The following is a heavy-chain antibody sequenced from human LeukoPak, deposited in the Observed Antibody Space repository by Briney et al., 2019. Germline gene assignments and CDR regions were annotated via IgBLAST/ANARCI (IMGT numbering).Heavy chain of an antibody. CDR3: ARWRYSGSYFIRDFAFDI. Sequence: GGSLRLSCAASGFTFSSYSMNWVRQAPGKGLEWVSSISSSSSYIYYADSVKGRFTISRDNAKNSLYLQMNSLRAEDTAVYYCARWRYSGSYFIRDFAFDIWGQGTMVTVSS. CDR1: GFTFSSYS. V-gene: IGHV3-21*01. D-gene: IGHD1-26*01. CDR2: ISSSSSYI. J-gene: IGHJ3*02.